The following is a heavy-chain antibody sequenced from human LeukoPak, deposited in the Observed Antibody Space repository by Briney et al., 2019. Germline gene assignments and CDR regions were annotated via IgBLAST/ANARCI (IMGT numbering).Heavy chain of an antibody. Sequence: SETLSLTCTVSGGSICSYYWSWIRQPPGKGLEWIGYIYYSGSTNYNPSLKSRVTISVDTSKNQFSLKLSSVTAADTAVYYCARVRGYYYDSSGYNAFDIWGQGTMVTVSS. CDR2: IYYSGST. J-gene: IGHJ3*02. CDR1: GGSICSYY. CDR3: ARVRGYYYDSSGYNAFDI. V-gene: IGHV4-59*01. D-gene: IGHD3-22*01.